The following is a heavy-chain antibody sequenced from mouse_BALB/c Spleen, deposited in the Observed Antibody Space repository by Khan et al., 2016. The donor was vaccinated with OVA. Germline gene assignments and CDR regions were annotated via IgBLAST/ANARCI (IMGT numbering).Heavy chain of an antibody. V-gene: IGHV3-2*02. CDR3: ARTARIKY. CDR2: ISYSGST. J-gene: IGHJ2*01. CDR1: GYSITSGYG. Sequence: EVQLQESGPGLVKPSQSLSLTCTVTGYSITSGYGWNWIRQLPGNKLEWRGYISYSGSTNYNPSFKSRTSITRDTSKNQFFLQLNSVTTEDTATYYCARTARIKYWGQGTTLTVSS. D-gene: IGHD1-2*01.